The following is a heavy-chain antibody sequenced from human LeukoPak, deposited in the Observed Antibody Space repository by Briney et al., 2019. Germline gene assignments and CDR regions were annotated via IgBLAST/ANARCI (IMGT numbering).Heavy chain of an antibody. V-gene: IGHV1-2*04. J-gene: IGHJ4*02. Sequence: ASVKVSCKASGYTFTGYYMHWVRQAPGQGLEWMGWINPNSGGTNYAQKFQGWVTMTRDTSISTAYMELSRLRSDDTAVYYCAVLYYYDSSGYSSDYWGQGTLVTVSS. CDR2: INPNSGGT. D-gene: IGHD3-22*01. CDR1: GYTFTGYY. CDR3: AVLYYYDSSGYSSDY.